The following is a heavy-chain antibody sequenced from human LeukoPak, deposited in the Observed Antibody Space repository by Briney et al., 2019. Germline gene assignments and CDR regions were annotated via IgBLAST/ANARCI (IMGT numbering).Heavy chain of an antibody. CDR1: GFTFSTYG. Sequence: GGSLRLSCAASGFTFSTYGMHWVRQAPGKGLEWVAVIWYDGSNKYYADSVRGRFTISRDNFKNTLYLQMNSLRAEDTAVYYCARDLEIGSSSYYFDYWGQGTLVTVSS. CDR3: ARDLEIGSSSYYFDY. CDR2: IWYDGSNK. J-gene: IGHJ4*02. V-gene: IGHV3-33*01. D-gene: IGHD3-3*01.